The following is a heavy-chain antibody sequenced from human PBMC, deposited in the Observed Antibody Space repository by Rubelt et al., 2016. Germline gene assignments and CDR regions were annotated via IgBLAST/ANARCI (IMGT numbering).Heavy chain of an antibody. CDR2: ISAYNGNT. Sequence: QVQLVQSGAEVKKPGSSVKVSCKASGGTFSSYAISWVRQAPGQGLEWMGWISAYNGNTNYAQKLQGRVTMTTDTSTSTAYMELRSLRSDDTAVYYCARDGTYAGAGSNWFDPWGQGTLVTVSS. D-gene: IGHD1-26*01. CDR1: GGTFSSYA. CDR3: ARDGTYAGAGSNWFDP. V-gene: IGHV1-18*01. J-gene: IGHJ5*02.